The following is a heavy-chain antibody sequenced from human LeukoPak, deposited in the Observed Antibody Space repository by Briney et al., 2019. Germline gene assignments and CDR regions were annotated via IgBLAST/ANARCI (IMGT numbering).Heavy chain of an antibody. D-gene: IGHD3-10*01. J-gene: IGHJ5*02. V-gene: IGHV3-23*01. Sequence: PGGSLRLSCAASGFTFSNYGMNWVRQAPGKGLEWVSGITSSGITYYADSVKGRFTVSRDNSKNTLYLQMNSLRAEDRAVYYCAKDPMVRGVLGSGTNWFDPWGQGTLVTVSS. CDR3: AKDPMVRGVLGSGTNWFDP. CDR1: GFTFSNYG. CDR2: ITSSGIT.